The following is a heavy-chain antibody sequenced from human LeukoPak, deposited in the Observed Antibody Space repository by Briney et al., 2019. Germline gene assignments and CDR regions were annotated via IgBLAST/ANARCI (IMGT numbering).Heavy chain of an antibody. J-gene: IGHJ3*02. D-gene: IGHD1-26*01. V-gene: IGHV4-34*01. CDR1: GGSFSGYY. Sequence: SETLSLTCAVYGGSFSGYYWSWIRQPPGKGLEWIGEINHSGSTNYNPSLKSRVTMSVDTSKNQFSLKLSSVTAADTAVYYCARRDGASWAFDIWGQGTMVTVSS. CDR2: INHSGST. CDR3: ARRDGASWAFDI.